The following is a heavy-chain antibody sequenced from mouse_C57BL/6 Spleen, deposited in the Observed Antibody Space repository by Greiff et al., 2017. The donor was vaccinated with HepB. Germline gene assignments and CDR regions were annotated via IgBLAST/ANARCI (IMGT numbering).Heavy chain of an antibody. J-gene: IGHJ4*01. D-gene: IGHD1-1*01. CDR2: IDPSDSET. Sequence: QVQLQQPGAELVRPGSSVKLSCKASGYTFTSYWMHCVKQRPIQGLEWIGNIDPSDSETHYNQKFKDKATLTVDKSSSTAYMQLSSLTSEDSAVYYCARQGSNPYYAMDYWGQGTSVTVSS. CDR1: GYTFTSYW. CDR3: ARQGSNPYYAMDY. V-gene: IGHV1-52*01.